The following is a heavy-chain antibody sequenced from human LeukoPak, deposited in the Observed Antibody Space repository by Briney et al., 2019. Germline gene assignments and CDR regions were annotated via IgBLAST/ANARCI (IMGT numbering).Heavy chain of an antibody. CDR2: IYSGGST. CDR1: GFTVSGNY. D-gene: IGHD6-6*01. J-gene: IGHJ4*02. CDR3: ARATRYSSSYYPFDY. V-gene: IGHV3-53*01. Sequence: GGSLRLSCAASGFTVSGNYMSWVRQAPGKGLEWVSVIYSGGSTYYADSVKGRFTISRDNSKNTLYLQMSSLRAEDTAVYYCARATRYSSSYYPFDYWGQGTLVTVSS.